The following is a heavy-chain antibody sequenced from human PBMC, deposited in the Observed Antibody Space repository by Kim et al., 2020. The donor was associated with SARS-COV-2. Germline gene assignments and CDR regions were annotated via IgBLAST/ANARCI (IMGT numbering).Heavy chain of an antibody. CDR2: ISYDGSNT. V-gene: IGHV3-30*04. Sequence: GGSLRLSCAASGFTFSSYAMHWVRQAPGKGLEWVAVISYDGSNTYYADSVKGRFTISRDNSKNTLYLQMNSLRAEDTAVYYCARDYGGNFDAFDIWGQGT. CDR3: ARDYGGNFDAFDI. D-gene: IGHD4-17*01. J-gene: IGHJ3*02. CDR1: GFTFSSYA.